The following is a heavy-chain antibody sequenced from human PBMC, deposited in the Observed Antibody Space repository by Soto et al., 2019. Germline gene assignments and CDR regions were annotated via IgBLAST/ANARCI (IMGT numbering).Heavy chain of an antibody. J-gene: IGHJ6*02. D-gene: IGHD6-13*01. V-gene: IGHV5-51*01. CDR2: IYPGDSNT. CDR3: ARTSAAGNYYYGMDV. Sequence: PGESLKISCKGSGYSFTSYWIGWVRQMPGKGLEWMGIIYPGDSNTRYSPSLQGQVTISVDKSISTAYLQWSSLKASDTAMYYCARTSAAGNYYYGMDVWGQATTVTSP. CDR1: GYSFTSYW.